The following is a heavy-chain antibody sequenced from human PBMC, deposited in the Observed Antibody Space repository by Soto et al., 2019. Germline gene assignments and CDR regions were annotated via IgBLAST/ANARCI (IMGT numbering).Heavy chain of an antibody. D-gene: IGHD1-26*01. V-gene: IGHV1-2*02. J-gene: IGHJ4*02. CDR3: ARQNWSYVD. CDR2: MNPNDGDK. Sequence: QAQLVQSGAEAKRPGTSVKVSCKVSGYTFPNYFHCIRQAPGQGREWMGWMNPNDGDKEYGRKLQGSVTLTRDPSITTAYMERSSLASVDTAVYYCARQNWSYVDWGQGTLVTVSS. CDR1: GYTFPNY.